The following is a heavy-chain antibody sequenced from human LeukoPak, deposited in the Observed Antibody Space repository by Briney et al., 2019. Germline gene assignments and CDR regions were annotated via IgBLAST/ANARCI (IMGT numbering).Heavy chain of an antibody. Sequence: PGGSLRLSCAASGFTFDDYAMHWVRQAPGKGLEWVSGISWNSGSIGYADSVKGRFTISRDNAKNSLYLQMNSLRAEDTAVYYCARERIAVAGRLLDYWGQGTLVTVSS. CDR3: ARERIAVAGRLLDY. D-gene: IGHD6-19*01. CDR2: ISWNSGSI. V-gene: IGHV3-9*01. J-gene: IGHJ4*02. CDR1: GFTFDDYA.